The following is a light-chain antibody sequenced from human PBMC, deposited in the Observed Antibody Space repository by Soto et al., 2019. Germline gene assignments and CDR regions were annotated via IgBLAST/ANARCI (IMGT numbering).Light chain of an antibody. CDR3: QQRSSSIT. CDR1: QSVSTY. Sequence: EIVLTHSPGTLSLSPGERATLSGRASQSVSTYLAWYQQKPGQAPRLLIYDASNRATGIPARFSGSGSATDFPLTISSLEPEDFAVYYCQQRSSSITFGQGTRLEIK. J-gene: IGKJ5*01. V-gene: IGKV3-11*01. CDR2: DAS.